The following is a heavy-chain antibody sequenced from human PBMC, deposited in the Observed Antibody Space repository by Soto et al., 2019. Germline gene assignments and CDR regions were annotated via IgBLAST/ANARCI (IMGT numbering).Heavy chain of an antibody. V-gene: IGHV4-31*03. J-gene: IGHJ6*02. D-gene: IGHD3-3*01. Sequence: QVQLQESGPGLVKPSQTLSLTCTVSGGSISSGGYYWSWLRQHPGKGLEWIGYIYYSGSTYYNPSLKSRVTISVDTSKNQFSLKLSSVTAADTAVYYCARDPPRFWSGYNYGMDVWGQGTTVTVSS. CDR3: ARDPPRFWSGYNYGMDV. CDR2: IYYSGST. CDR1: GGSISSGGYY.